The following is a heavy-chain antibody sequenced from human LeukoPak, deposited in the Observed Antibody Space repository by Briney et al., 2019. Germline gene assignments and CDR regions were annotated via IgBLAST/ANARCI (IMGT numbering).Heavy chain of an antibody. V-gene: IGHV1-69*04. Sequence: ASVKVSCKASGGTFSSYAISWVRQAPGQGLEWMGRIIPILGIANYAQKFQGRVTITADKSTSTAYMELSSLRSEDTAVYYCAAKVRVYGMDVWGQGTTVTVSS. CDR2: IIPILGIA. D-gene: IGHD4-17*01. CDR1: GGTFSSYA. J-gene: IGHJ6*02. CDR3: AAKVRVYGMDV.